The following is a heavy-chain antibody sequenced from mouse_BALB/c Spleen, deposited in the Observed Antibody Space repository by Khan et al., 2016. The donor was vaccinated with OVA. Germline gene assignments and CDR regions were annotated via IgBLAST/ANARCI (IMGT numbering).Heavy chain of an antibody. CDR1: GLTFSSSA. D-gene: IGHD1-1*01. CDR2: ISTGGRKI. CDR3: AGSITPVVAFYY. Sequence: EVKLLESGGGLVKPGGSLKLSCAASGLTFSSSAMSWVRQTPEKRLEWVATISTGGRKIYYADSVKGRFTISRDNAKNTLSLQMSSLRSEDTAMYYCAGSITPVVAFYYWGQGTTLTVSS. J-gene: IGHJ2*01. V-gene: IGHV5-9-1*01.